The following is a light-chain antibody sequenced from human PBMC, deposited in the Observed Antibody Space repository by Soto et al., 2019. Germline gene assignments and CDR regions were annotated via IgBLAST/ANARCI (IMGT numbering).Light chain of an antibody. V-gene: IGLV2-8*01. CDR2: EVS. CDR3: SSYAGSNAGTNTVV. Sequence: QSVRTQPPSASGSPGQSVTISCTGTSSDVGGSNFVSWYQQYPGKAPKLMIYEVSKRPSGVPDRFSGAKSGNTASLTVSGLQAEDEAYYYCSSYAGSNAGTNTVVFGGGTKLTVL. CDR1: SSDVGGSNF. J-gene: IGLJ3*02.